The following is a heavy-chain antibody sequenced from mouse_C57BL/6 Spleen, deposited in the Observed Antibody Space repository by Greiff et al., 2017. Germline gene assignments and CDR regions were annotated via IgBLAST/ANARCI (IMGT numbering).Heavy chain of an antibody. CDR1: GFSLTSYG. CDR3: AKGDTTVDAVDY. Sequence: VKLMESGPGLVQPSQSLSITCTVSGFSLTSYGVHWVRQSPGKGLEWLGVIWRGGSTDYNAAFMSRLSITEDNSKSQVFFKMNSLQADYTAIYYCAKGDTTVDAVDYWGQGTSVTVSS. D-gene: IGHD1-1*01. J-gene: IGHJ4*01. CDR2: IWRGGST. V-gene: IGHV2-5*01.